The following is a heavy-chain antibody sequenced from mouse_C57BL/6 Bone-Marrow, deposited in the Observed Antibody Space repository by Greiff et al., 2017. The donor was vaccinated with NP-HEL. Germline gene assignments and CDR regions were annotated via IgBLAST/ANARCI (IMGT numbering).Heavy chain of an antibody. V-gene: IGHV5-6*01. D-gene: IGHD1-1*01. CDR1: GFTFSSYG. CDR2: ISSGGSYT. Sequence: EVQLVESGGDLVKPGGSLKLSCAASGFTFSSYGMSWVRQTPDKRLEWVATISSGGSYTYYPDSVKGRFPLSSVNAKNTLYLQMSSLKSEDTAMYYCARHYYGSSWYYYAMDYWGQGTSVTVSS. CDR3: ARHYYGSSWYYYAMDY. J-gene: IGHJ4*01.